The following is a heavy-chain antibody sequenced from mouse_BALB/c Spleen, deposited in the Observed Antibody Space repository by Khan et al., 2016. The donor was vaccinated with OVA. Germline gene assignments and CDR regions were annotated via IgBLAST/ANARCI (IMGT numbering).Heavy chain of an antibody. V-gene: IGHV5-12-1*01. J-gene: IGHJ2*01. CDR1: GFAFSYYD. CDR2: ISTGGDNT. Sequence: EVELVESGGGLVKPGGSLKLSCAASGFAFSYYDMSWVRQTPEKRLEWVAFISTGGDNTYYPDTVKGRFTISRDNAKNTLYLQMSSLKSEDTAMYYCTRPHYYGSNYYFAYWGQGTTLTVSS. D-gene: IGHD1-1*01. CDR3: TRPHYYGSNYYFAY.